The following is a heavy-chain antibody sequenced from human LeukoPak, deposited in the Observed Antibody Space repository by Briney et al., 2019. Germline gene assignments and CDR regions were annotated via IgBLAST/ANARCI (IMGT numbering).Heavy chain of an antibody. V-gene: IGHV3-23*01. CDR1: GFTFSSDA. Sequence: GGSLRLACAASGFTFSSDAMRWVRQAPGKGLEWVSAISGRGGSTYYAYAVSGRVTISRDNCKNTLYLQMNSRRAEETSVYYCAKWNYDYVWGAVDIWGQGPMVTVSS. CDR2: ISGRGGST. CDR3: AKWNYDYVWGAVDI. J-gene: IGHJ3*02. D-gene: IGHD3-16*01.